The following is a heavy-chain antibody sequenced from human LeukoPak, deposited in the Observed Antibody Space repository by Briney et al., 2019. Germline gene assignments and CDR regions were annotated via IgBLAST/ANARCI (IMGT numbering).Heavy chain of an antibody. Sequence: SETLSLTCTVSGGSISSYYWSWIRQPPGKGLEWIGCIYYSGSTNYNPSLKSRVTISVDTSKNQFSLKLSSVTAADTAVYYCARDDRRIFFDYWGQGTLVTVSS. CDR3: ARDDRRIFFDY. V-gene: IGHV4-59*01. CDR2: IYYSGST. CDR1: GGSISSYY. J-gene: IGHJ4*02. D-gene: IGHD2-15*01.